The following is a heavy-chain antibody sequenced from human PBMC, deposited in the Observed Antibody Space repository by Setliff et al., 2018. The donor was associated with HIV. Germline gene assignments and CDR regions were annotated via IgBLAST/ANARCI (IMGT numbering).Heavy chain of an antibody. CDR3: ARGARLLAGYSDRWDYYYMGV. V-gene: IGHV4-39*07. CDR1: AGSIRSSTYY. CDR2: IYYSGST. D-gene: IGHD6-13*01. J-gene: IGHJ6*03. Sequence: KASETLSLTCTVSAGSIRSSTYYWAWIRQPPGKGLEWIGTIYYSGSTNYNPSLKSRFTISVDTSKNQFSLKVNSVTAADTAVYYCARGARLLAGYSDRWDYYYMGVWGKGTTVTVSS.